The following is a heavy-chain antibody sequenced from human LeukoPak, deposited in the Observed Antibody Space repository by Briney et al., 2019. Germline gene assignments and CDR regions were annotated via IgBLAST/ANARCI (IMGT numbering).Heavy chain of an antibody. CDR2: ISSSSSYI. V-gene: IGHV3-21*01. CDR1: GFTFSSYS. J-gene: IGHJ4*02. CDR3: GRGGMGEYTGYDDF. D-gene: IGHD5-12*01. Sequence: PGGSLRLSCAASGFTFSSYSMNWVRQAPGKGLEWVSSISSSSSYIYCADSVKGRFTISRDNAKNSLYLQMNSLRAEDTAVYYCGRGGMGEYTGYDDFWGQGTLVTVSS.